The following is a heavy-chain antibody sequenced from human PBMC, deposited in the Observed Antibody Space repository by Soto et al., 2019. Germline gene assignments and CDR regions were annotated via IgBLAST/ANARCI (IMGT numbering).Heavy chain of an antibody. V-gene: IGHV4-31*03. J-gene: IGHJ6*02. CDR1: GGSISSGGYY. Sequence: PSETLSLTCTVSGGSISSGGYYWSWIRQHPGKGLEWIGYIYYSGSTYYNPSLKSRVTISVDTSKNQFSLKLSSVTAADTAVYYCARGVVYDFWSGYYGNYYYYGMDVWGQGTTVTVSS. D-gene: IGHD3-3*01. CDR3: ARGVVYDFWSGYYGNYYYYGMDV. CDR2: IYYSGST.